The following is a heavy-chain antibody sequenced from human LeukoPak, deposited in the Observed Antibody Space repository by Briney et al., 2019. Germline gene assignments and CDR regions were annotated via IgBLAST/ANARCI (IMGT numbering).Heavy chain of an antibody. D-gene: IGHD6-13*01. V-gene: IGHV3-23*01. CDR3: AKGEAAARSYFDY. J-gene: IGHJ4*02. Sequence: GGSLRLSCVASEFTFSTYAMSWVRQAPGKGLEWVSAVSGSGGSTYYADSVKGRFTISRDNSKSTLYLQMNSLRAEDTAVYYCAKGEAAARSYFDYWGQGTLVTVSS. CDR1: EFTFSTYA. CDR2: VSGSGGST.